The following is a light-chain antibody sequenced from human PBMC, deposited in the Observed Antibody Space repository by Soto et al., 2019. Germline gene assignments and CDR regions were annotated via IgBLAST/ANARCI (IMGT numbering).Light chain of an antibody. CDR1: QSISYY. J-gene: IGKJ1*01. Sequence: DTQMTQSPSTLSASVGDRVTITCRASQSISYYLAWYQQRPGRAPNLLIYKASSLESGVPSRFSGSGSGTEFTLTISSLQPDDFATYYCQQYNSSSPTFGQGTKVEIK. CDR3: QQYNSSSPT. V-gene: IGKV1-5*03. CDR2: KAS.